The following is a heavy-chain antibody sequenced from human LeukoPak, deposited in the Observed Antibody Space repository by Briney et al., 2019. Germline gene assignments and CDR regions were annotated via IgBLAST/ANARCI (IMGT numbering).Heavy chain of an antibody. Sequence: SETLSLTCTVSGGSISSYYWSGIRQPPGKGLEWIGYIYYSGSTNYNPSLKSRVTISVDTSKNQFSLKLSSVTAADTAVYYCATSLAQCSSCPFDYWGQGTLVTVSS. J-gene: IGHJ4*02. CDR3: ATSLAQCSSCPFDY. V-gene: IGHV4-59*08. D-gene: IGHD2-2*01. CDR2: IYYSGST. CDR1: GGSISSYY.